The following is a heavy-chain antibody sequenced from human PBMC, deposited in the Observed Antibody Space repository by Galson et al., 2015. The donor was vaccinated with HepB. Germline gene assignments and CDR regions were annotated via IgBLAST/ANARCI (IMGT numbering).Heavy chain of an antibody. Sequence: CAISGDSVSSNSAAWNWIRQSPSRGLERLGRTYYRSKWYNDYAVSVKSRITINPDTSKNQFSLQLNSVTPEDTAVYYCAASTTSPGGFYYYGMDVWGQGTTVTVSS. CDR3: AASTTSPGGFYYYGMDV. J-gene: IGHJ6*02. V-gene: IGHV6-1*01. D-gene: IGHD2-2*01. CDR1: GDSVSSNSAA. CDR2: TYYRSKWYN.